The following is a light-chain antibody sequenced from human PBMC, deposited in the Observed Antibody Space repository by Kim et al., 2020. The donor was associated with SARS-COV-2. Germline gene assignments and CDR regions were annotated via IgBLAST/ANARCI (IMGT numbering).Light chain of an antibody. J-gene: IGKJ4*01. CDR1: QSVLYSSNNKNC. CDR3: QQYYSVPLT. Sequence: RATINCKARQSVLYSSNNKNCLAWYQQKPGQPPKWLITGASTREAGVPDRFSGSGSGTDFTLSISNLQAEDVAVYYCQQYYSVPLTFGGGTKLEI. V-gene: IGKV4-1*01. CDR2: GAS.